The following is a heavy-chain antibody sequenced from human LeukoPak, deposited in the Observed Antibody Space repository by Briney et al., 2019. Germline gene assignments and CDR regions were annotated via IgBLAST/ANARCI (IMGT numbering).Heavy chain of an antibody. J-gene: IGHJ6*02. CDR3: ARHGYCSGGTCYSNYYYGMDV. V-gene: IGHV4-59*08. CDR2: IYYSGST. Sequence: KPSETLSLTCTASGGSISRYYWSYIRQPPGKGLEWIGYIYYSGSTNYNPSLKSRVTISVDTSKNQFSLKLSSVTAADTAVYYCARHGYCSGGTCYSNYYYGMDVWGQGTTVTVSS. D-gene: IGHD2-15*01. CDR1: GGSISRYY.